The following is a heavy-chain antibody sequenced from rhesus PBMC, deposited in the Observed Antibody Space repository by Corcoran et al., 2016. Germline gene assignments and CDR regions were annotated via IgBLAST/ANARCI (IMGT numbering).Heavy chain of an antibody. V-gene: IGHV4-160*01. CDR1: GGSISSNY. D-gene: IGHD1-1*01. CDR2: IYGSSGST. J-gene: IGHJ2*01. Sequence: QVQLQESGPGLVKPSETLSLPCAVSGGSISSNYWIWIRPPPGTGLEWIGYIYGSSGSTDYNTYLKSRVTIATDTHKNQGSLKRRSVNAADTAVDYCAREELRHLYVDLWGPGTPSTISS. CDR3: AREELRHLYVDL.